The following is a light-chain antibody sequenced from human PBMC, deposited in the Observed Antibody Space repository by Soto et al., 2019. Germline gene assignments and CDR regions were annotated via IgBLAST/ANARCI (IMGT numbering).Light chain of an antibody. Sequence: EIVLTQSPATLSLSPGERATLSCRASQSVSSYLAWYQQKPGQAPRLLIYGASNRATGIPDRFSGSGSGTDFTLTISRLEPEDFAVYYCQQYGISGTFGQGTKVDIK. CDR1: QSVSSY. CDR2: GAS. V-gene: IGKV3-20*01. J-gene: IGKJ1*01. CDR3: QQYGISGT.